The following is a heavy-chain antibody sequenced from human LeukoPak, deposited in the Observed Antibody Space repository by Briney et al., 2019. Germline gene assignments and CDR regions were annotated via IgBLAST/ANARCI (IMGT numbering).Heavy chain of an antibody. CDR1: GYSFTSQW. CDR2: IYPDDSDT. D-gene: IGHD3-9*01. Sequence: GESLKISCKASGYSFTSQWIGWVRQMPGKGLELLGIIYPDDSDTRYSPSFQGQVTISADKSISTAYLKWSSLKASDSAMYYCARHGKYFTGSHHFDSWGQGTLLTVSS. CDR3: ARHGKYFTGSHHFDS. V-gene: IGHV5-51*01. J-gene: IGHJ4*02.